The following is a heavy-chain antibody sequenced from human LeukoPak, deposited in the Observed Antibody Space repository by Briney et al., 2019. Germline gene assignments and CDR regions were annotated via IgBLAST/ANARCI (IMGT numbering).Heavy chain of an antibody. CDR3: AIIEALIFGVVAS. CDR1: GYTFTSYD. D-gene: IGHD3-3*01. V-gene: IGHV1-8*03. J-gene: IGHJ5*01. CDR2: MNPNSGNT. Sequence: ASVKVSCKASGYTFTSYDINWVRQATGQGLEWMGWMNPNSGNTGYAQKFQGRVTITRNTSISTAYMELSSLRSEDTAVYYCAIIEALIFGVVASWGQGTLVTVSS.